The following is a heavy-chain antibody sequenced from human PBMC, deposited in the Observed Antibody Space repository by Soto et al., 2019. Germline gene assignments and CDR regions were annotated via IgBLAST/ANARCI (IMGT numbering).Heavy chain of an antibody. CDR2: IYGDGLRT. Sequence: EVQLLESGGDLVQPGGSLRLSCVASGFTFSNHAMSWVRQAPGKGPEWVSAIYGDGLRTYYTDSVKGRFTISRDISKSTLYLQMNSLRAEDTALYYCAKGAMVATTATFVDYWGQGTLVTVSS. V-gene: IGHV3-23*01. D-gene: IGHD5-12*01. CDR1: GFTFSNHA. CDR3: AKGAMVATTATFVDY. J-gene: IGHJ4*02.